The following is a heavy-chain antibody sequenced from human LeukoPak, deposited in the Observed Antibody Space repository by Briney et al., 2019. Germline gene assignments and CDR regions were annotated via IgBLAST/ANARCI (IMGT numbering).Heavy chain of an antibody. CDR3: ARDTAYYYGSGNMDV. Sequence: GASVKVSCKASGYTFTGYYMHWVRQAPGQGLEWMGWINPNSGGTNYAQKFQGRVTMTRDTSISTAYMELSRLRSDDTAVYYCARDTAYYYGSGNMDVWGKGTTVTISS. D-gene: IGHD3-10*01. V-gene: IGHV1-2*02. CDR2: INPNSGGT. CDR1: GYTFTGYY. J-gene: IGHJ6*03.